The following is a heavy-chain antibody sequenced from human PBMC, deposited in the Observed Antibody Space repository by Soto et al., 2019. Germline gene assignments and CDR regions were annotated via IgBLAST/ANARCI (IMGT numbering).Heavy chain of an antibody. Sequence: QVQLVQSGTEVKKTGSSVKVSCHQASGDAFSSYVISWLRQVPGQGLEWVGGIIPIFESTDYSQKFQGRVTITADESTRTADMEMRGLRLDASAVYYCARGGPYGSGRQFDPWGQGTLVTVSS. J-gene: IGHJ5*02. V-gene: IGHV1-69*01. CDR2: IIPIFEST. CDR1: GDAFSSYV. CDR3: ARGGPYGSGRQFDP. D-gene: IGHD3-10*01.